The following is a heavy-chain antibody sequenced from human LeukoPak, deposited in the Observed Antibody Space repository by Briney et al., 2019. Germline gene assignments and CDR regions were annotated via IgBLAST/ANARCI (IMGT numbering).Heavy chain of an antibody. J-gene: IGHJ4*02. CDR3: ARVGSGYFDY. CDR2: IYSGGST. D-gene: IGHD3-10*01. Sequence: GGSLRLSCAASGFTVSSNYMSWVRQAPGKGLEWVSVIYSGGSTYYADSVKGRFTISRHNSKNTLYPQMNSLRAEDTAVYYCARVGSGYFDYWGQGTLVTVSS. CDR1: GFTVSSNY. V-gene: IGHV3-53*04.